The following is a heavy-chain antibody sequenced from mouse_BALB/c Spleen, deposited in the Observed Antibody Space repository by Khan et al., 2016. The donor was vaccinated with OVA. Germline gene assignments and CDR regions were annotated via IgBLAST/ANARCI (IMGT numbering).Heavy chain of an antibody. Sequence: EVELVESGGGLVQPGGSRQLSCAASGFTFSSFGMHWVRQAPEKGLEWVAYISSGSSTIYYADTVKGRFTISRDNPKNTLFLQMTSLRSEDTAMYYCAREGGSSYFDYWGQGTTLTVSS. CDR3: AREGGSSYFDY. D-gene: IGHD1-1*01. V-gene: IGHV5-17*02. CDR2: ISSGSSTI. CDR1: GFTFSSFG. J-gene: IGHJ2*01.